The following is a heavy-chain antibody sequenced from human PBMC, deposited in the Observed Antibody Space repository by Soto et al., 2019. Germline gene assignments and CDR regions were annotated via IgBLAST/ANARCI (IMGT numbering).Heavy chain of an antibody. CDR3: ARGRYGDY. V-gene: IGHV1-18*01. Sequence: QVHLVQSGAEVKKPGASVKVSCKGSGYTFTSYGITWARQAPGQGLEWMGWISAHNGNTNYAQKLQGRVTVTRDTSTSTAYMELRSLRSDATAVYYCARGRYGDYWGQGALVTVSS. J-gene: IGHJ4*02. CDR1: GYTFTSYG. CDR2: ISAHNGNT. D-gene: IGHD1-1*01.